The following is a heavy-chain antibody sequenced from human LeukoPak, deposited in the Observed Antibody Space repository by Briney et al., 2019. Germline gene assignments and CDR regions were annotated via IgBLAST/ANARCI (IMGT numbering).Heavy chain of an antibody. CDR3: ASPSSTSSGAFDI. CDR2: IYYSGST. V-gene: IGHV4-59*08. J-gene: IGHJ3*02. D-gene: IGHD2-2*01. Sequence: SETLSLTCTVSGGSISTYYWSWIRQPPGKGLEWIGFIYYSGSTNYNPSLKSRVTISVDTSKNQFSLKLSSVTAADTAVYYCASPSSTSSGAFDIWGQGTMVTVSS. CDR1: GGSISTYY.